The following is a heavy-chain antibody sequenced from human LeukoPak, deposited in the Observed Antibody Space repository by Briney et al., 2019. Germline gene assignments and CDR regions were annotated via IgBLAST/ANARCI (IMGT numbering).Heavy chain of an antibody. Sequence: GESLKISCKVSGYNFTSYWIGWVRQMPGKGLEGMGIIYPGDSNTRYSPSFQGHVTMSADKSISTAYLQWSSLKASDTAIYYCGRSLAGTPPLHYWGQGALVTVSS. CDR2: IYPGDSNT. CDR1: GYNFTSYW. CDR3: GRSLAGTPPLHY. V-gene: IGHV5-51*01. J-gene: IGHJ4*02. D-gene: IGHD6-19*01.